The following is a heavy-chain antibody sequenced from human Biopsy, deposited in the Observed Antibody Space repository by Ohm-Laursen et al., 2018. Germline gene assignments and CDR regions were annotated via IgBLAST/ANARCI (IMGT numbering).Heavy chain of an antibody. CDR3: ASAGYNPDWNFDL. CDR2: IYFTGRT. Sequence: TLSLTCTVSGGPIDSYYWSWIRQPPGKGLEWIGYIYFTGRTSYNPSLKSRVTMSVNTSKKQFSLRLSSVTAADTAVYYCASAGYNPDWNFDLWGRGTRVTVSS. J-gene: IGHJ2*01. V-gene: IGHV4-59*12. D-gene: IGHD5-24*01. CDR1: GGPIDSYY.